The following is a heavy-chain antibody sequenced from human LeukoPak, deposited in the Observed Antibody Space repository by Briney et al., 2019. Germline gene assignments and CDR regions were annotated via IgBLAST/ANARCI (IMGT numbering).Heavy chain of an antibody. Sequence: GGSLRLSCAASGFTFSSYAMSWVRQAPGKGLEWVANIKEDGSEKDYVDSVKGRFTISRDNAKNSLYLQMNSLRAEDTAIYYCARDWGAAGLWDYWGQGTQVTVSS. J-gene: IGHJ4*02. V-gene: IGHV3-7*05. D-gene: IGHD6-13*01. CDR2: IKEDGSEK. CDR3: ARDWGAAGLWDY. CDR1: GFTFSSYA.